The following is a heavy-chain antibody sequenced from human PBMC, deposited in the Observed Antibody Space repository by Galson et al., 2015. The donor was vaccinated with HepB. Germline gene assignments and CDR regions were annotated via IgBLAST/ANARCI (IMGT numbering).Heavy chain of an antibody. J-gene: IGHJ4*02. Sequence: SLRLSCATSGFTFTNAWMSWVRQAPGKGLEWVGRIRSKSDGGTADYAAPVKGKFTISRDDSKNTLYLQMNSLKTEDTAIYYCTTYSNGWFWGQGTLVTVSS. CDR3: TTYSNGWF. CDR2: IRSKSDGGTA. D-gene: IGHD6-19*01. CDR1: GFTFTNAW. V-gene: IGHV3-15*01.